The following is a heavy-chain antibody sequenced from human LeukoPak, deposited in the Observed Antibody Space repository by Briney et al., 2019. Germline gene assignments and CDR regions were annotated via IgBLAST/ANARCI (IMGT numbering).Heavy chain of an antibody. CDR3: TTAFSSYWWPG. D-gene: IGHD2-8*02. Sequence: GGSLRLSCAASGFTFTKAWMSWVRQAPGKGLEWVGRITSKGDGARTDYAAPVKGRFTISRDDSKNTLFLQMDSLRTDDTAVYYCTTAFSSYWWPGWGQGTLVIVSS. J-gene: IGHJ4*02. CDR2: ITSKGDGART. CDR1: GFTFTKAW. V-gene: IGHV3-15*01.